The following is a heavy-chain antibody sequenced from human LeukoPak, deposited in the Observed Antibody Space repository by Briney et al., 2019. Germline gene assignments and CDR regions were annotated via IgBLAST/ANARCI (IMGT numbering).Heavy chain of an antibody. V-gene: IGHV1-18*01. J-gene: IGHJ5*02. CDR2: ISAYNGST. D-gene: IGHD3-3*01. CDR3: AREAVTIFALVRTQTTKRPHRFDP. Sequence: ASVKVSCKASGYTFTNYAISWVRQAPGQGLEWMGWISAYNGSTKYTQKFQGRVTMTRDTSTSTAYMELRSLRSEDTAVYYCAREAVTIFALVRTQTTKRPHRFDPWGQGTLVTVSS. CDR1: GYTFTNYA.